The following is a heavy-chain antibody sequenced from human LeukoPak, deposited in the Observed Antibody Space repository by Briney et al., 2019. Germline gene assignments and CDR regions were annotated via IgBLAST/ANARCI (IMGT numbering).Heavy chain of an antibody. CDR1: GGSFSGYY. CDR2: INHSGST. CDR3: ARRQNYDFWSGYHRPSNALDI. Sequence: ASETLSLTCAVYGGSFSGYYWSWIRQPPGKGLEWIGEINHSGSTNYNPSLKSRVTISVDTSKNQFSLKLSSVTAADTAVYYCARRQNYDFWSGYHRPSNALDIWGQGTMVTVSS. D-gene: IGHD3-3*01. V-gene: IGHV4-34*01. J-gene: IGHJ3*02.